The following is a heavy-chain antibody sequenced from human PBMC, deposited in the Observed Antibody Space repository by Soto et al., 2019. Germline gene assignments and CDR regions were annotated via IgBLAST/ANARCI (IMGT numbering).Heavy chain of an antibody. V-gene: IGHV1-18*01. Sequence: QVQLVQSGAEVKKPGASVKVSCKASGYTFTSYGISWVRQAPGQGLEWMGWISAYNGNTNYAQKLQGRVTMTTDTSTSTAYMELRSLRCDDTAVYYCARDLRYDFWTDTYYGMDVWGQGTTVTVSS. CDR2: ISAYNGNT. CDR1: GYTFTSYG. J-gene: IGHJ6*02. D-gene: IGHD3-3*01. CDR3: ARDLRYDFWTDTYYGMDV.